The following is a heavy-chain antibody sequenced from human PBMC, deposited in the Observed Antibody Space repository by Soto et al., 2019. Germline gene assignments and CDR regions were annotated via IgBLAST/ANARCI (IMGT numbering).Heavy chain of an antibody. V-gene: IGHV1-58*01. CDR1: GFTFTSSA. Sequence: SVKVSCKASGFTFTSSAVQWVRQARGQRLEWIGWIVVGSGNTNYAQKFQERVTITRDMSTSKAYMARSSLRSEDTAVYYCAAVSSYYDILTGFDYWGQGTLVTVSS. J-gene: IGHJ4*02. CDR2: IVVGSGNT. CDR3: AAVSSYYDILTGFDY. D-gene: IGHD3-9*01.